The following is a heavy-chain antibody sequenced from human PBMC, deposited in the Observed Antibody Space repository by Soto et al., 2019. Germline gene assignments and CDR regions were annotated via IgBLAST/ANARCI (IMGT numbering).Heavy chain of an antibody. J-gene: IGHJ6*02. CDR2: ISGSGGST. CDR1: GFTFSSYA. Sequence: PGGSLRLSCSASGFTFSSYAMSWVRQAPGKGLEWVSAISGSGGSTYYADSVKGRFTISRDNSKNTLYLQMNSLRAEDTAVYYCAKNIGLFKNYYGMDVWGQGTTVTVSS. CDR3: AKNIGLFKNYYGMDV. V-gene: IGHV3-23*01. D-gene: IGHD3-22*01.